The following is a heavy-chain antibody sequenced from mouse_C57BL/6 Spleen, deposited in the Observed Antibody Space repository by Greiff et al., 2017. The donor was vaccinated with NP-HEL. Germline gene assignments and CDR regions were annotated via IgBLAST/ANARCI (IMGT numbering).Heavy chain of an antibody. J-gene: IGHJ4*01. V-gene: IGHV5-9-1*02. Sequence: DVQLQESGEGLVKPGGSLKLSCAASGFTFSSYAMSWVRQTPEKRLEWVAYISSGGDYIYYADTVKGRFTISRDNARNTLYLQMSSLKSEDTAMYYCTRETGTGAMDYWGQGTSVTVSS. D-gene: IGHD4-1*01. CDR1: GFTFSSYA. CDR2: ISSGGDYI. CDR3: TRETGTGAMDY.